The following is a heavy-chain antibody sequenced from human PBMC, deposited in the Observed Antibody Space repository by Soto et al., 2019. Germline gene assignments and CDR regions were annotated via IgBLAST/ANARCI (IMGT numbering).Heavy chain of an antibody. CDR3: ASFAGTDGFDA. CDR2: ISYNGDSK. V-gene: IGHV3-30*03. D-gene: IGHD6-13*01. Sequence: QVRLVESGGGVVQPGKTVRLSCAASGFVFGKHAMNWVRQAPGKGLEWVTLISYNGDSKYYADSVKGRFTVSRDNSKSTLYLEMDSLRPEDTSLYFCASFAGTDGFDAWGQGTWVTVSS. CDR1: GFVFGKHA. J-gene: IGHJ3*01.